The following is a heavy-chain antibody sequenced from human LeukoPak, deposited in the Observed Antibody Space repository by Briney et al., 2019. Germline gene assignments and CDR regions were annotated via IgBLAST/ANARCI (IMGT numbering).Heavy chain of an antibody. CDR2: INHSGST. CDR1: GGSISSYY. D-gene: IGHD4/OR15-4a*01. CDR3: ARPNFHYWYFDL. Sequence: PSETLSLTCSVSGGSISSYYWSWIRQPPGKGLEWIGEINHSGSTNYNPSLKSRVTISVDTSKNQFSLKLSSVTAADTAVYYCARPNFHYWYFDLWGRGTLVTVSS. V-gene: IGHV4-34*01. J-gene: IGHJ2*01.